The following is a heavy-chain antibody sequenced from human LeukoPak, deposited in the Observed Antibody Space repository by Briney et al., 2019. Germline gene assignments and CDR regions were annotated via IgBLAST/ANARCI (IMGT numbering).Heavy chain of an antibody. CDR3: ARHRAYSSSSPFDY. J-gene: IGHJ4*02. CDR1: GGSISRLY. V-gene: IGHV4-59*08. Sequence: PSETLSLTFSVSGGSISRLYWSWIRQPPGKGLEWIGYIYYTGSTNYNPSLKSRVTMFAAMSKNQFSLRLSSVTAADTAVYYCARHRAYSSSSPFDYWGQGTLVTVSS. D-gene: IGHD6-6*01. CDR2: IYYTGST.